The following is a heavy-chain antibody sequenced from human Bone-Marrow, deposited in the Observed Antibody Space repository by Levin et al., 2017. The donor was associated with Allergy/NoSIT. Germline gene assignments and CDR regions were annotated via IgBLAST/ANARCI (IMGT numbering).Heavy chain of an antibody. CDR3: TTRSH. V-gene: IGHV3-15*01. CDR2: IKGKTDGGTT. Sequence: GESLKISSVASGFTFGNAWMNWVRQAPGKGLQWVGRIKGKTDGGTTDYAAPVKGRFTISRDDSKKTLYLQMNSLKTEDTAIYYCTTRSHWGQGTLVTVFS. J-gene: IGHJ4*02. CDR1: GFTFGNAW.